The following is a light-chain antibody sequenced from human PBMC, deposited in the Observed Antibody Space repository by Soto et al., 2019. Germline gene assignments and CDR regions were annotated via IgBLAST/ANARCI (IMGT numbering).Light chain of an antibody. CDR3: SSYTSSSTLVV. Sequence: QSALTQPASVSGSPGQSITISCTGTSSDVGGYNYVSWYQQHPGKAPKLMIYDVSNRPSGVSNRFSGYQSGNTASLTISGLQAADEADYYCSSYTSSSTLVVFGGGTKLTVL. J-gene: IGLJ2*01. CDR2: DVS. CDR1: SSDVGGYNY. V-gene: IGLV2-14*01.